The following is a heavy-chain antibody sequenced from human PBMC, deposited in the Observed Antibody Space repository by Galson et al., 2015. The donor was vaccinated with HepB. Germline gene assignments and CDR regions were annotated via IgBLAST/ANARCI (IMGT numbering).Heavy chain of an antibody. CDR3: ARGLSSGITAFGLGQYHYYAMDV. CDR2: ISYDGINK. J-gene: IGHJ6*02. Sequence: SLRLSCAASGFTFSSFPIHWVRQSPGKGLEWVAVISYDGINKYYADSVKGRFTVSRDDSKNTVFLQMNSLTVEDTAVYYCARGLSSGITAFGLGQYHYYAMDVWGQGTTVTVSS. V-gene: IGHV3-30-3*01. CDR1: GFTFSSFP. D-gene: IGHD3-3*01.